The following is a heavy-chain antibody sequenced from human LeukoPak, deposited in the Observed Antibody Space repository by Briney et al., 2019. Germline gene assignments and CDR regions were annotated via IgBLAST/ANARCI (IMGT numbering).Heavy chain of an antibody. D-gene: IGHD6-13*01. CDR3: ARATPQHLKRFDY. CDR2: INTYNGNT. V-gene: IGHV1-18*01. J-gene: IGHJ4*02. CDR1: GYTLNKFG. Sequence: ASVKVSCKASGYTLNKFGMSWVRQAPGQGLEWLGWINTYNGNTKLGEKFQGRVTMTTDTSTSIVYMELTSLRTDDTAVYFCARATPQHLKRFDYWGQGTLITVSS.